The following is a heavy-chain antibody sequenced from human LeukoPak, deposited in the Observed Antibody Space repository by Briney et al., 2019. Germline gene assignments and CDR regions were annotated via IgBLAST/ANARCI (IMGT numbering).Heavy chain of an antibody. CDR1: GGSFSGYY. CDR3: ARHQRGYCSSTSCYDSWFDP. V-gene: IGHV4-34*01. J-gene: IGHJ5*02. CDR2: INHSGST. D-gene: IGHD2-2*01. Sequence: SETLSLTCAVYGGSFSGYYWSWIRQPPGKGLEWIGEINHSGSTNYNPSLKSRVTISVDTSKNQFSLKLSSVTAADTAVYYCARHQRGYCSSTSCYDSWFDPWGQGTLVTVSS.